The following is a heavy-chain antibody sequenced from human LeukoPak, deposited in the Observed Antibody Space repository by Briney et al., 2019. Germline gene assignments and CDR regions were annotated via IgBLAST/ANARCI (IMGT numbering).Heavy chain of an antibody. J-gene: IGHJ5*02. CDR2: IRNDGSNE. CDR3: AKGGSASHNWFDP. Sequence: PGGSLRLSCAASGFTFSDYGMHRVRQAPGKGLEWVAFIRNDGSNEYYPDSVKGRFTISRDNSRNTLYLQMNSLRPEDTAVYYCAKGGSASHNWFDPWGQGTLVTVSS. D-gene: IGHD2-15*01. V-gene: IGHV3-30*02. CDR1: GFTFSDYG.